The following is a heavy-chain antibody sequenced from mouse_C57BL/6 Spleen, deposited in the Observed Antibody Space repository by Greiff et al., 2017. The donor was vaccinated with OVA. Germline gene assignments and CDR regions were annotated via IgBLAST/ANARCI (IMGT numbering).Heavy chain of an antibody. CDR1: GYAFTNYL. CDR2: INPSNGGT. Sequence: VQLQQSGAELVRPGTSVKVSCKASGYAFTNYLIEWVKQRPGQGLEWIGNINPSNGGTNYNEKFKSKATLTVDKSSSTAYMQLSSLTSEDSAVYYCARQSNLYAMDYWGQGTSVTVSS. J-gene: IGHJ4*01. D-gene: IGHD2-5*01. CDR3: ARQSNLYAMDY. V-gene: IGHV1-54*01.